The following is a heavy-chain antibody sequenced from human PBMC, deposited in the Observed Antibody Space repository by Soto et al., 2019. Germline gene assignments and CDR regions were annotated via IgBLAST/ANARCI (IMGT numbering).Heavy chain of an antibody. J-gene: IGHJ5*02. D-gene: IGHD6-19*01. CDR2: IYYSGST. V-gene: IGHV4-39*01. CDR3: ARRSSRYSSGWNWFDP. CDR1: GGSISSSSYY. Sequence: SETLSLTCTVSGGSISSSSYYWGWIRQPPGKGLEWIGSIYYSGSTYYNPSLKSRVTISVDTSKNQFSLKLSSVTAADTAVYYCARRSSRYSSGWNWFDPLGQGTLVTVSS.